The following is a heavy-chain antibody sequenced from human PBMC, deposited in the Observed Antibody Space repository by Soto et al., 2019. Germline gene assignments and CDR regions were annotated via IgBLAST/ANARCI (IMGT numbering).Heavy chain of an antibody. CDR1: GFTFSSYG. CDR2: IWYDGSNK. V-gene: IGHV3-33*01. J-gene: IGHJ4*02. Sequence: LRLSCAASGFTFSSYGMHWVRQAPGKGLEWVAVIWYDGSNKYYADSVKGRFTISRDNSKNTLYLQMNSLRAEDTAVYYCARDWRYCSSTSCKAPDYWGQGTLVTVYS. CDR3: ARDWRYCSSTSCKAPDY. D-gene: IGHD2-2*01.